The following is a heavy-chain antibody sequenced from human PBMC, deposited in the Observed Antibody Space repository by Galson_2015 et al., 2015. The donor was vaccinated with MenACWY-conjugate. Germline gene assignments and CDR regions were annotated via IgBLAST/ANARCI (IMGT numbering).Heavy chain of an antibody. Sequence: SLRLSCAASGFTFSSYWMSWVRQAPGKGLVWVSRINSDGSSTSYADSVKGRFTISRDNAKNTLYLQMNSLRAEDTAVYYCARADRSGYSREPLPYGMDVWGQGTTVTVSS. V-gene: IGHV3-74*01. CDR3: ARADRSGYSREPLPYGMDV. CDR2: INSDGSST. D-gene: IGHD3-22*01. J-gene: IGHJ6*02. CDR1: GFTFSSYW.